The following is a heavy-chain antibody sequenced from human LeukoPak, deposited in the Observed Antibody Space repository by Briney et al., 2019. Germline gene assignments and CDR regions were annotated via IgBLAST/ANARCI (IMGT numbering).Heavy chain of an antibody. V-gene: IGHV3-30*18. CDR2: ISYDGSNK. Sequence: GGSLRLSCAASGFTFSSYGMHWVRQAPGKGLEWVAVISYDGSNKYYADSVKGRFTISRDNSKNTLYLQMNSLRAEDTAVYYCAKDQQSRIRNDAFDIWGQGTMVTVSS. J-gene: IGHJ3*02. CDR3: AKDQQSRIRNDAFDI. CDR1: GFTFSSYG. D-gene: IGHD6-13*01.